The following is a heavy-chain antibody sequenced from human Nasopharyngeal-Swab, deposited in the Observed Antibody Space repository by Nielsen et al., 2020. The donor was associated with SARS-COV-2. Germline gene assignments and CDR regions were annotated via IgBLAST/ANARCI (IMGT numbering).Heavy chain of an antibody. CDR2: ISSSGSTI. Sequence: RQPPGKGLEWVSYISSSGSTIYYADSVKGRFTISRDNAKNSLYLQMNSLRAEDTAVYYCARGRRLLDYWGQGTLVTVSS. J-gene: IGHJ4*02. D-gene: IGHD2-15*01. V-gene: IGHV3-48*03. CDR3: ARGRRLLDY.